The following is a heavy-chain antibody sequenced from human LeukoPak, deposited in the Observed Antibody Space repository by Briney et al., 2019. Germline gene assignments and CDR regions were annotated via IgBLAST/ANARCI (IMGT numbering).Heavy chain of an antibody. Sequence: GGSLRLSCAASGFTFSSYWMSWVRQAPGKGLEWVANIKQDGSEKYYVDSLKGRFTISRDNAKNSLYLQMNSLRAEDTALYYYARGSTHYDVLTGYHYYFDYWGQGTLVTVSS. CDR3: ARGSTHYDVLTGYHYYFDY. D-gene: IGHD3-9*01. CDR2: IKQDGSEK. V-gene: IGHV3-7*03. CDR1: GFTFSSYW. J-gene: IGHJ4*02.